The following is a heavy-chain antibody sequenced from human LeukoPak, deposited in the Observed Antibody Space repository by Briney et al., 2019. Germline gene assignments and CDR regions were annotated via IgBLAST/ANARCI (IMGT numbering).Heavy chain of an antibody. D-gene: IGHD6-19*01. CDR3: ASGIAVAGKNYYGMDV. Sequence: GRSLRLSCAASGFTFSSYGMHWVRHAPGKGLELVAVISYYGSNKYYADSVKGRFTISRDNSKNTLYLQMNSLRAEDTAVYYCASGIAVAGKNYYGMDVWGQGTTVTVSS. J-gene: IGHJ6*02. CDR2: ISYYGSNK. V-gene: IGHV3-30*03. CDR1: GFTFSSYG.